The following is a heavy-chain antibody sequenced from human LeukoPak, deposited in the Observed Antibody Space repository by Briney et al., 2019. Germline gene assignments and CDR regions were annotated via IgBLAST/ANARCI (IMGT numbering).Heavy chain of an antibody. CDR3: ARRLYYYGSGSYYYDY. J-gene: IGHJ4*02. D-gene: IGHD3-10*01. Sequence: SETLSLTCAVYGGSFSGYYWSWIRQPPGKGLEWIGEINHSGSTNYNPSLKSRVTISVDTSKNQFSLKLSSVAAADTAVYYCARRLYYYGSGSYYYDYWGQGTLVTVSS. V-gene: IGHV4-34*01. CDR2: INHSGST. CDR1: GGSFSGYY.